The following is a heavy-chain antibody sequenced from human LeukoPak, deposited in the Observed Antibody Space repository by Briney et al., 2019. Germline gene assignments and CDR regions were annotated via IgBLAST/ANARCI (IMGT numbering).Heavy chain of an antibody. Sequence: GGSLRLSCAASGFTFSNAWMSWVRQAPGKGLEWVGRIKSKTDGGTTDYAAPVKGRFTISRDDSKNTLYLQMNSLKTEDTAVYYCTTESSSWYDGVAFDIWGQGTMVTVSS. CDR2: IKSKTDGGTT. CDR3: TTESSSWYDGVAFDI. CDR1: GFTFSNAW. V-gene: IGHV3-15*01. D-gene: IGHD6-13*01. J-gene: IGHJ3*02.